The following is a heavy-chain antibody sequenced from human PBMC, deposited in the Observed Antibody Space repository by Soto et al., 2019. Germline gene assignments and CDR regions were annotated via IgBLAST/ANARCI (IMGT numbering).Heavy chain of an antibody. V-gene: IGHV3-11*01. Sequence: GGSLRLSCAASGFTFSDYYMSWIRQAPGKGLEWVSYISSSGSTIYYADSVKGRFTISRDNAKNSLYLQMNSLRAEDTAVYYCARWYYYGSGSYSAFDYWGQGTLVTVSS. CDR3: ARWYYYGSGSYSAFDY. J-gene: IGHJ4*02. CDR1: GFTFSDYY. CDR2: ISSSGSTI. D-gene: IGHD3-10*01.